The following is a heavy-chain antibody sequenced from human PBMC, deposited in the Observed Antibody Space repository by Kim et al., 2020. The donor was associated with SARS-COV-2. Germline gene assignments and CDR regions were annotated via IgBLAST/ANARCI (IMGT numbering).Heavy chain of an antibody. J-gene: IGHJ4*02. Sequence: SLKSRVTISVDPSKKQFSLKLSSVTAADTAVYYCARVGGYYYESSGYHSRWGQGTLVTVSS. D-gene: IGHD3-22*01. V-gene: IGHV4-39*07. CDR3: ARVGGYYYESSGYHSR.